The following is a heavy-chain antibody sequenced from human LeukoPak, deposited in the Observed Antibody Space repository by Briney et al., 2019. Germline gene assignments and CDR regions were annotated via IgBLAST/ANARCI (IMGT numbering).Heavy chain of an antibody. V-gene: IGHV3-21*04. CDR3: ARTPNRDGYSHIDF. J-gene: IGHJ4*02. Sequence: GGSLRLSCAASGFTISSHSMNWVRQAPGKGPEWVSSISSSSSHIYFADSVKGRFTISRDNSQNTMYLQMDSLRADDTGVYFCARTPNRDGYSHIDFWGQGALVTVSS. D-gene: IGHD5-24*01. CDR2: ISSSSSHI. CDR1: GFTISSHS.